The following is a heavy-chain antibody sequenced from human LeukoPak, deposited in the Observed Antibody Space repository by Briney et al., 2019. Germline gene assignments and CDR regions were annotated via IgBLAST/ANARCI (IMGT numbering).Heavy chain of an antibody. J-gene: IGHJ6*02. CDR3: AKGGGYYGSGSYYRDYYYGMDV. CDR2: IYYSGST. V-gene: IGHV4-59*01. CDR1: GGSISSYY. D-gene: IGHD3-10*01. Sequence: PSETLSLTCTVSGGSISSYYWSWIRQPPGKGLEWIGYIYYSGSTNYNPSLKSRVTISVATSKNQLCLKLSSVTAADTAVYYCAKGGGYYGSGSYYRDYYYGMDVWGQGTTVTVSS.